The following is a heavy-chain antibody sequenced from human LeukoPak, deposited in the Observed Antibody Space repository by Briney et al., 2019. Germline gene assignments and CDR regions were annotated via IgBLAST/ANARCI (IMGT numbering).Heavy chain of an antibody. V-gene: IGHV1-8*03. D-gene: IGHD2-2*01. CDR2: MNPNSGNT. Sequence: ASVKVSCKASGYTFTNYDINWVRQAAGQGLEWMRWMNPNSGNTGYAQQFQGRVTFTRDTSISTAYMELTSLRSDDTAVYYCARHPYHSSGFDPWGQGTLVTVSS. CDR3: ARHPYHSSGFDP. CDR1: GYTFTNYD. J-gene: IGHJ5*02.